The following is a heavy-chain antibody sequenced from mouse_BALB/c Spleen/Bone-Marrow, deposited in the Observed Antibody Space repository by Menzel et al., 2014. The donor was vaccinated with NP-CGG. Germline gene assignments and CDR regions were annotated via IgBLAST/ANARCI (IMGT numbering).Heavy chain of an antibody. CDR2: IDPSDSYT. V-gene: IGHV1S127*01. CDR1: GYTFTSYW. CDR3: TRMWAY. Sequence: VQLQESGAELVKPGASVKMSCKASGYTFTSYWMHWVKQRPGQGLEWIGTIDPSDSYTSYNQKFKGKATLTVDTSSSTAYMQLSSLTSKGSAVYYCTRMWAYWGQGPLVTVSA. J-gene: IGHJ3*01.